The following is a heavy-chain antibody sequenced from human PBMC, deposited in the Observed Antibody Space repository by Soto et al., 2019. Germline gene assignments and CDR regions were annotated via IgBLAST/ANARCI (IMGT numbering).Heavy chain of an antibody. V-gene: IGHV3-53*01. Sequence: EVQLVESGGGLIQPGGSLRLSCAASGFTVSSNYMSWVRQAPGKGLEWVSVIYSGGSTYYADSVKGRFTISRDNSKNTLYLQMNSLRAEDTAVYYWARDRASLYGMDVWGQGTTVTVSS. D-gene: IGHD3-10*01. CDR2: IYSGGST. J-gene: IGHJ6*02. CDR1: GFTVSSNY. CDR3: ARDRASLYGMDV.